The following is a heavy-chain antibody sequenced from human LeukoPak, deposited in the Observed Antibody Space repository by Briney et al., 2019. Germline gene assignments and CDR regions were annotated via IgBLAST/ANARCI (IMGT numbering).Heavy chain of an antibody. J-gene: IGHJ4*02. V-gene: IGHV3-48*03. D-gene: IGHD6-19*01. CDR2: ISSSGSTI. CDR3: AREIRGSGWYSRHIHDNRNFDY. Sequence: GGSLRLSCAASGFTFSSYEMNWVRQAPGKGLEWVSYISSSGSTIYYADSVKGRFTISRDNAKNSLYLQMNSLRAEDTAVYYCAREIRGSGWYSRHIHDNRNFDYWGQGTLVTVSS. CDR1: GFTFSSYE.